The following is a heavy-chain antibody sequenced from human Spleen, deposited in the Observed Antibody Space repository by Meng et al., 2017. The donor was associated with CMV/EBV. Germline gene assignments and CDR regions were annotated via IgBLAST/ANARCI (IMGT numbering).Heavy chain of an antibody. D-gene: IGHD2-15*01. V-gene: IGHV4-4*07. Sequence: QGSRPGPGPGLVKPAATLSPTCPVSGGSISSYYWSWIRQPAGKGLEWIGRIYTSGSTNYNPSLKSRVTMSVDTSKNQFSLKLSSVTAADTAVYYCARTRLDGGPYCSGGSCYPYSFDYWGQGTLVTVSS. CDR3: ARTRLDGGPYCSGGSCYPYSFDY. J-gene: IGHJ4*02. CDR2: IYTSGST. CDR1: GGSISSYY.